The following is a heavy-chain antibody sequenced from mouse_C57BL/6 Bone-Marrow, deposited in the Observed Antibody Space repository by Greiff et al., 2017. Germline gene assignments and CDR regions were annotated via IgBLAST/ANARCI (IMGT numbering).Heavy chain of an antibody. CDR2: ISSGSSTI. CDR3: ARAAYDGYLYWYFDV. Sequence: EVKLMESGGGLVKPGGSLKLSCAASGFTFSDYGMHWVRQAPEKGLEWVAYISSGSSTIYYADTVKGRFTISRDNAKNTLFLQMTSLRSEDTAMYYCARAAYDGYLYWYFDVWGTGTTVTVSS. V-gene: IGHV5-17*01. CDR1: GFTFSDYG. D-gene: IGHD2-3*01. J-gene: IGHJ1*03.